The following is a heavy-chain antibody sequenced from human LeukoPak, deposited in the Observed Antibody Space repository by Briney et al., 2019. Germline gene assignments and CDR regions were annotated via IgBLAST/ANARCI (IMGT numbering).Heavy chain of an antibody. D-gene: IGHD1-7*01. CDR1: GGSISSYY. Sequence: PSETLSLTCTVSGGSISSYYWSWLRQPAGKGLEWIGRVYTSGSTHYNPSLKTRLTMSVDTSKNQFSLKLSSVTAADTAVYYCARLITGTTTAFDIWGQGTMVTVSS. CDR2: VYTSGST. J-gene: IGHJ3*02. CDR3: ARLITGTTTAFDI. V-gene: IGHV4-4*07.